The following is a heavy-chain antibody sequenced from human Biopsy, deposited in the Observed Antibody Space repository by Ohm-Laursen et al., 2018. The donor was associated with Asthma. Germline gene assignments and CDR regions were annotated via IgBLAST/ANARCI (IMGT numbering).Heavy chain of an antibody. V-gene: IGHV3-30*18. CDR2: ISYDGSNK. CDR3: AKAERYFDWYWFDP. Sequence: SLRLSCAASGFTFSSYGMYWVRQAPGKGLEWVAVISYDGSNKYYADSVKGRFTISRDNSKNTLYLQMNSLRAEDTAVYYCAKAERYFDWYWFDPWGQGTLVTVSS. J-gene: IGHJ5*02. CDR1: GFTFSSYG. D-gene: IGHD3-9*01.